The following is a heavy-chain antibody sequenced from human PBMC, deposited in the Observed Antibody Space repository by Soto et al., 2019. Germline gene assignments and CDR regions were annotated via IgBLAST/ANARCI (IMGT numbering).Heavy chain of an antibody. D-gene: IGHD6-6*01. Sequence: QVQLQESGPGLVKPSETLSLTCTVFGGSIRPYYWSWIRQPPGKELEWIGYIYYPGCTNYSPSLKSRVTMSLDTSKNLLSLKLNSVTAADTAVYYCARGSPLSSSFPLDYWGQGSLVAVSS. CDR2: IYYPGCT. CDR1: GGSIRPYY. J-gene: IGHJ4*02. V-gene: IGHV4-59*12. CDR3: ARGSPLSSSFPLDY.